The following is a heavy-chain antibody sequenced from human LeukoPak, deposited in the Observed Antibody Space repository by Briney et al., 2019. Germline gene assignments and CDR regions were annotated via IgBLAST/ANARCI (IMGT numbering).Heavy chain of an antibody. CDR3: ARGEAFCDY. V-gene: IGHV3-7*05. J-gene: IGHJ4*02. CDR2: IKQDGRET. Sequence: PGGSLRLSCVVSGFKFKNYWMTWVRQAPGKGLEWVATIKQDGRETYYVDSVKGRFTVSRDNAQNSLYLQMNSLTPEDTAVYFCARGEAFCDYWGQGALVTVSS. CDR1: GFKFKNYW.